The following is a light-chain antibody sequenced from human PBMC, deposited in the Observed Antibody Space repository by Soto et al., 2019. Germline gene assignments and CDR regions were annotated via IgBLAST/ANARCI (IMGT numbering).Light chain of an antibody. CDR1: SSDVGTYNL. V-gene: IGLV2-23*01. CDR2: EGG. CDR3: CSFAAGNTYV. Sequence: QSALTQPASVSGSPGQSIAFSCTGTSSDVGTYNLVSWYQQHPGKAPKLLISEGGKRPSGVSDRFSGSKSGNTASLTISGLQAEDEADYYCCSFAAGNTYVFGTGTKLTVL. J-gene: IGLJ1*01.